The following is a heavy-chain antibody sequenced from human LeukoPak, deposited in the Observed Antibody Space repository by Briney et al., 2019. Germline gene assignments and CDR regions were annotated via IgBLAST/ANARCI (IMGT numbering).Heavy chain of an antibody. CDR1: GGSISSGGYY. Sequence: SQTLSLTCTVSGGSISSGGYYWSWIRQHPGKGLEWIGYIYYSGSTYYNPSLKSRVTISVDTSKNQFSLKLSSVTAADTAVYYCARGGRTYCSSTSCYGGPYYYYGMDVWGKGTTVTVSS. CDR3: ARGGRTYCSSTSCYGGPYYYYGMDV. J-gene: IGHJ6*04. CDR2: IYYSGST. D-gene: IGHD2-2*01. V-gene: IGHV4-31*03.